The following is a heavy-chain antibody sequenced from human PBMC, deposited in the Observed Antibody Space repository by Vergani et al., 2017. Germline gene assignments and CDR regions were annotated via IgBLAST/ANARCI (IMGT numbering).Heavy chain of an antibody. Sequence: LVESGGGLVQPGGSLRLSCAASIFSVSGHYMTWVRQAPGKGLEWVSTINIGGRTSYADSVKGRLTLTRDDSKNTLHLQMNSLRPEDTAVYYCARGMTTETTDLDGFDIWGQGTMISVSS. D-gene: IGHD4-17*01. J-gene: IGHJ3*02. V-gene: IGHV3-66*02. CDR1: IFSVSGHY. CDR3: ARGMTTETTDLDGFDI. CDR2: INIGGRT.